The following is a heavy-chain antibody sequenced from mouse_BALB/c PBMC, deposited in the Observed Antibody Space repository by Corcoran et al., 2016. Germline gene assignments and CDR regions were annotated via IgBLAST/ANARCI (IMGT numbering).Heavy chain of an antibody. D-gene: IGHD2-3*01. CDR2: ITHSGET. CDR1: GFPITSGYY. V-gene: IGHV12-3*02. Sequence: QMQLQESGPGLVKPSQSLFLACSITGFPITSGYYWIWNRQSHGKPLEWMGYITHSGETFYNPSLQSPISITRETSKNQFFLQFNSVTTEDTAMYYCAGDPDGYWYFDFWGAGTTVTVSS. CDR3: AGDPDGYWYFDF. J-gene: IGHJ1*01.